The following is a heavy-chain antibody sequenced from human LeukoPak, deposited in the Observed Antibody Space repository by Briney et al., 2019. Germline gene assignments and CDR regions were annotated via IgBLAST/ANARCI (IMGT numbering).Heavy chain of an antibody. CDR3: AKDSRPYSSSPIPGY. J-gene: IGHJ4*02. Sequence: GGTLRLSCAASGFTFSSYGMSWVRQAPGKGLEWVSAISGSGGSTYYADSVKGRFTISRDNAKNTLYLQMNSLRAEDTAVYYCAKDSRPYSSSPIPGYWGQGTLVTVSS. CDR1: GFTFSSYG. D-gene: IGHD6-13*01. CDR2: ISGSGGST. V-gene: IGHV3-23*01.